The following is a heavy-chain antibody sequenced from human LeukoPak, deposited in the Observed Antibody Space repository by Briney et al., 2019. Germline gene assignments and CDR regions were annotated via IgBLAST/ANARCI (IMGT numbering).Heavy chain of an antibody. CDR3: ARDGGYCSGGNCFDAFDI. J-gene: IGHJ3*02. Sequence: SETLSLTCTVSGGSINSGGYYWSWIRQHPGKGLEWIGYIYYSGSTYYNPSLKSRVTISIDTSKNQFSLKLSSVTAADTAVYYCARDGGYCSGGNCFDAFDIWGQGTMVTVSS. CDR1: GGSINSGGYY. D-gene: IGHD2-15*01. V-gene: IGHV4-31*03. CDR2: IYYSGST.